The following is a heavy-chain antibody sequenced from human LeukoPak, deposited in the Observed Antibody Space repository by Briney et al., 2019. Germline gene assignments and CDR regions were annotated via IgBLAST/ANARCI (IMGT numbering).Heavy chain of an antibody. V-gene: IGHV4-61*01. D-gene: IGHD3-10*01. Sequence: SETLSLTCTVSGYSISSGYYWGWIRQPPGKGLEWIGYIYYSGSTNYNPSLKSRVTISVDTSKNQFSLKLSSVTAADTAVYYCARVIRMVRGVHVSYFDYWGQGTLVTVSS. CDR3: ARVIRMVRGVHVSYFDY. CDR2: IYYSGST. J-gene: IGHJ4*02. CDR1: GYSISSGYY.